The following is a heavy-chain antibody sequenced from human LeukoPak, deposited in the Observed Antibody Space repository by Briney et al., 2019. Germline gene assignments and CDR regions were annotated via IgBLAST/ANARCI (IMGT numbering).Heavy chain of an antibody. V-gene: IGHV3-48*03. Sequence: GGSLRLSCAASGFTFSSYEMNWVRQAPGKGLEWVSYISSSGSTIYYADSVKGRFTISRDNSKNTLYLQMNSLRAEDTAVYYCAKDRRPNSYSSSWLVYWGQGTLITVSS. CDR1: GFTFSSYE. CDR2: ISSSGSTI. D-gene: IGHD6-13*01. J-gene: IGHJ4*02. CDR3: AKDRRPNSYSSSWLVY.